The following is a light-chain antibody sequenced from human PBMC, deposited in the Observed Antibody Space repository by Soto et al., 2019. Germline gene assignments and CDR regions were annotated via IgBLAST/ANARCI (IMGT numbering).Light chain of an antibody. CDR3: SSYTTTSTVV. CDR2: DVS. CDR1: SSDVGNYNR. Sequence: QSVLTQPASVSGSPGQSVTLSCTGTSSDVGNYNRVSWYQQPPGKAPKLMIYDVSNRPSGVSNRFSGSKSGNTASLTISGLQAEDEADYYCSSYTTTSTVVFGGGTKLTVL. J-gene: IGLJ3*02. V-gene: IGLV2-14*01.